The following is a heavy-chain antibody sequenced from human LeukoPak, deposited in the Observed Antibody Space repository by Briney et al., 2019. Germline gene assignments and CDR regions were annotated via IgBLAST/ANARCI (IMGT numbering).Heavy chain of an antibody. CDR1: GYTFTGYY. CDR2: INPNSGGT. Sequence: ASVKVSCKASGYTFTGYYMHWVRQAPGQGLEWMGWINPNSGGTNYAQKFQGRVTMTRDTPISTAYMELSRLRSDDTAVYYCARFKLRLWFGELSEWGQGTLVTVSS. CDR3: ARFKLRLWFGELSE. V-gene: IGHV1-2*02. J-gene: IGHJ4*02. D-gene: IGHD3-10*01.